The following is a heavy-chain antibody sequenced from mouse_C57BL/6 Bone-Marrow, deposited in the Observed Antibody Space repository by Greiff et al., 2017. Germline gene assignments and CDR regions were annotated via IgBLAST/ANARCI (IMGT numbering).Heavy chain of an antibody. D-gene: IGHD2-14*01. CDR1: GFNIKDDY. CDR2: IDPENGDT. Sequence: EVQLQQSGAELVRPGASVKLSCTASGFNIKDDYMHWVKQRPEQGLEWIGWIDPENGDTEYASKFQGTATITADTSSNTAYLQLSSLTSEDTAVYYCTAGGYSLFAYWGQGTLVTVSA. J-gene: IGHJ3*01. V-gene: IGHV14-4*01. CDR3: TAGGYSLFAY.